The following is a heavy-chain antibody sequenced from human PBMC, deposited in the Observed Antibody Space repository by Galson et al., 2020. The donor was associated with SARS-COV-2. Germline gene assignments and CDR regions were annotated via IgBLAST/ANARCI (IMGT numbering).Heavy chain of an antibody. J-gene: IGHJ4*02. D-gene: IGHD3-9*01. V-gene: IGHV5-51*01. Sequence: GESLKISCQGSGYSFTNYWIAWVRQMPGKGLEWMGIIFPANFDTRYSPSFEGQVTISADNSLRTAYMQWGSLKVSDTAIYYCVRRLHETGREFYYWGQGTLVTVSS. CDR3: VRRLHETGREFYY. CDR2: IFPANFDT. CDR1: GYSFTNYW.